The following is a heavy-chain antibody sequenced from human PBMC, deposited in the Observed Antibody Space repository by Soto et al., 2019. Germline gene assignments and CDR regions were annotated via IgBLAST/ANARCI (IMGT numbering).Heavy chain of an antibody. CDR1: GFTVSSNY. CDR3: ARVYDYGDYPLDY. Sequence: EVQLVESGGGLVQPGGSLRLSCAASGFTVSSNYMSWVRQAPGKGLEWVSVIYSGGSTYYADSVKGRFTISRDNSKNTLYLQMNSLRAEDTAVYYCARVYDYGDYPLDYWGQGTLVTVSS. D-gene: IGHD4-17*01. V-gene: IGHV3-66*01. J-gene: IGHJ4*02. CDR2: IYSGGST.